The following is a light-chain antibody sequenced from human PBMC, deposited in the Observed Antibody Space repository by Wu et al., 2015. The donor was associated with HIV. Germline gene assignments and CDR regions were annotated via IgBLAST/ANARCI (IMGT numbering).Light chain of an antibody. V-gene: IGKV3-20*01. CDR1: RVLAAV. CDR2: GAS. J-gene: IGKJ1*01. Sequence: GRAPSPAGPVRVLAAVLSLYRQKPGQAPRLLIYGASNRATGIPDRFSGSGSGTDFTLTISRLEPEDFAVYYCQYYGKTFGQGTKVEIK. CDR3: QYYGKT.